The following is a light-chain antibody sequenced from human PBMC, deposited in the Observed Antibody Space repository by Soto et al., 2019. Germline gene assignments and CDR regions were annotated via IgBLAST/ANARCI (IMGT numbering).Light chain of an antibody. J-gene: IGLJ1*01. Sequence: QSVLTQPPSSSGSPGQLVTISCSGTSSDIGNYNYVSWYQQHPGKAPKLMIYEVSQRPSGVPDRFSGSKSGNTASLTVSGLQANDEADYYCCSYAGNNKKVFGTGTKVTVL. CDR1: SSDIGNYNY. V-gene: IGLV2-8*01. CDR3: CSYAGNNKKV. CDR2: EVS.